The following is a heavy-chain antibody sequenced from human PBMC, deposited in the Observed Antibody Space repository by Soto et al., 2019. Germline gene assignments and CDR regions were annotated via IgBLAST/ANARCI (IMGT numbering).Heavy chain of an antibody. Sequence: TLSLTCAVSGGSISSGGYSWSWIRQPPGKGLEWIGYIYHSGSTYYNPSLKSRVTISVDRSKNQFSLKLSSVTAADTAVYYCARGGYYDSPLPPAIFDYWGQGTLVTVSS. CDR3: ARGGYYDSPLPPAIFDY. J-gene: IGHJ4*02. CDR2: IYHSGST. CDR1: GGSISSGGYS. V-gene: IGHV4-30-2*01. D-gene: IGHD3-22*01.